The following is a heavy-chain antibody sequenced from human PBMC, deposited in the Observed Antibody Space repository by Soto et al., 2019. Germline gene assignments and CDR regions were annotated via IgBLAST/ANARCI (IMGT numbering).Heavy chain of an antibody. CDR3: ARTCSGGTCSFDY. CDR2: IYSGGST. D-gene: IGHD2-15*01. V-gene: IGHV3-66*01. CDR1: GFPFSSFG. J-gene: IGHJ4*02. Sequence: PGGSLRLSCAASGFPFSSFGMNWVRQAPGKGLEWVSVIYSGGSTYYADSVKGRFTISRDNSENTLYLQMNSLRAEDTAVYYCARTCSGGTCSFDYWGQGTLVTVSS.